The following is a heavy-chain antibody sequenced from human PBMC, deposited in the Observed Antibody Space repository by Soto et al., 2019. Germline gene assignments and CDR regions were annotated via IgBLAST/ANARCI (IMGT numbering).Heavy chain of an antibody. J-gene: IGHJ4*02. CDR2: ISKDGNGK. CDR3: TGEVASGY. Sequence: QVQLVESGGGVVQPGRSLRLSCAASGFTFSSYGMHWVRQAPGKGLEWVAVISKDGNGKYYAESVKGRSTISRDNSKNTLYLQMNSLGAEDTAAYYCTGEVASGYWGQGTLVTVSS. D-gene: IGHD2-8*02. V-gene: IGHV3-30*03. CDR1: GFTFSSYG.